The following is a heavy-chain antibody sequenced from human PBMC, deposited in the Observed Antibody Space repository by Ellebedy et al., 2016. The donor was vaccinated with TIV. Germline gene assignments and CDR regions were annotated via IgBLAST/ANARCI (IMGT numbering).Heavy chain of an antibody. Sequence: MPGGSLRLSCAVSGGSISSSNWWSWVRQPPGKGLEWIGEIYHSGRTNYNPSLKSRVTISVDTSKNQFSLKLSSVTAAYTAVYYCARDYTDWYFDLWGRGTLVTVSS. J-gene: IGHJ2*01. V-gene: IGHV4-4*02. CDR3: ARDYTDWYFDL. CDR1: GGSISSSNW. CDR2: IYHSGRT. D-gene: IGHD2-2*02.